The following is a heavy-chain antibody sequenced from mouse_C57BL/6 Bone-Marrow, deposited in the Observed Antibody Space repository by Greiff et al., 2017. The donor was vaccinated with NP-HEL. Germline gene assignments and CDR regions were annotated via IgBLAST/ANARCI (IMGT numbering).Heavy chain of an antibody. Sequence: EVKLVESGGDLVKPGGSLKLSCAASGFTFSSYGMSWVRQTPDKRLEWVATISSGGSYTYYPDSVKGRFTISRDNAKNTLYLQMSSLKSEDTAMYYCARHITTVVAPSFAYWGQGTLVTVSA. V-gene: IGHV5-6*02. CDR3: ARHITTVVAPSFAY. CDR1: GFTFSSYG. J-gene: IGHJ3*01. CDR2: ISSGGSYT. D-gene: IGHD1-1*01.